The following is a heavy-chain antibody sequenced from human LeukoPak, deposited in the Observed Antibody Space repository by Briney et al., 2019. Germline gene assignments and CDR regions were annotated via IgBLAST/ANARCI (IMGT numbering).Heavy chain of an antibody. D-gene: IGHD4-17*01. V-gene: IGHV3-7*03. Sequence: PGGSLRLSCAASGFTFSSFWMSWVRQAPGKGLEWVANLKQDGGETYFVDSVKGRFTISRDNAKNSLYLQMNSLRAEDTAIYHCAKAAASDTVTTLGVDYWGQGTLVTVSS. CDR2: LKQDGGET. CDR3: AKAAASDTVTTLGVDY. CDR1: GFTFSSFW. J-gene: IGHJ4*02.